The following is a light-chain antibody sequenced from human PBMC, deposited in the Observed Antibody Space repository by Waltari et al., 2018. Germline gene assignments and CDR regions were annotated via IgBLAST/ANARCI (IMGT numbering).Light chain of an antibody. CDR1: PSVLWSSHNKNY. J-gene: IGKJ3*01. CDR3: QQYYSSSFT. V-gene: IGKV4-1*01. Sequence: DIVMTQSPDSLAVSLGERATINCKSSPSVLWSSHNKNYLAWYQQKPGQPPKLLIAWAATRESGVPDRFSGSGSGTDFTLTISSLQAEDVAFYYCQQYYSSSFTFGPGTKVDIK. CDR2: WAA.